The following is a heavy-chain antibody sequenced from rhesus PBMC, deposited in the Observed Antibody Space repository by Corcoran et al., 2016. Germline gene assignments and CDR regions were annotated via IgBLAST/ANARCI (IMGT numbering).Heavy chain of an antibody. V-gene: IGHV4-169*01. Sequence: QLQLQESGPGLVKPSETLSVTCAVSGGSIRSSYWRWVRQSPGKGMEWIGYIYVSGSSTNYIPSLKRRVTLSVDTAKNQLSLKLSCVTAADTAVYYCARAPTGNLDFDYWGQGVLVTVSS. CDR1: GGSIRSSY. CDR3: ARAPTGNLDFDY. D-gene: IGHD4-17*01. J-gene: IGHJ4*01. CDR2: IYVSGSST.